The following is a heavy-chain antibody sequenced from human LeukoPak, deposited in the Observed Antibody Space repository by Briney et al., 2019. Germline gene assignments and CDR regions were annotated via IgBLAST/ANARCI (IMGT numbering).Heavy chain of an antibody. D-gene: IGHD3-10*01. CDR3: AKDLTVMVRGFIPSFDY. V-gene: IGHV3-23*01. CDR1: GFTFSTYA. Sequence: GGSLRLSCAASGFTFSTYAMSWVRQAPGKGLEWVSAISGSGGSTYYADSVKGRFTISRDNSKNTLYLQMNSLRAEDTAVYYWAKDLTVMVRGFIPSFDYWGQGTLVTVPS. CDR2: ISGSGGST. J-gene: IGHJ4*02.